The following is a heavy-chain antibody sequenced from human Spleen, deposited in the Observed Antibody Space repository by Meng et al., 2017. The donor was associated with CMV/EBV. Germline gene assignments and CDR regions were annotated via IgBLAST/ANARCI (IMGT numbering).Heavy chain of an antibody. CDR3: GFSFDY. CDR2: FDPADGKT. CDR1: GYTLTGLS. D-gene: IGHD3-10*01. Sequence: SVKVSCKVSGYTLTGLSMHWVRQPLGKGLEWMGGFDPADGKTIFAQNFQGRVTMTEDTSTDTAYMVVSSLRSEDVAAVPGGFSFDYWGQETLVTVSS. V-gene: IGHV1-24*01. J-gene: IGHJ4*02.